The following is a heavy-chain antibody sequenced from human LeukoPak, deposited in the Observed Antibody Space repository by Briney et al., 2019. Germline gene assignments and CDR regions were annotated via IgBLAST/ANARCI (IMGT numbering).Heavy chain of an antibody. V-gene: IGHV4-59*11. CDR1: GGSITSHY. Sequence: PSETLSLICTVSGGSITSHYCSWIRQSPGKGLEWIGYIYNGVITNSNPSLTSRVTISADTSKNQFSLKLNSVTAADTAVYYCARGSRHYYFDSWGQGNLVAVSS. CDR3: ARGSRHYYFDS. CDR2: IYNGVIT. J-gene: IGHJ4*02.